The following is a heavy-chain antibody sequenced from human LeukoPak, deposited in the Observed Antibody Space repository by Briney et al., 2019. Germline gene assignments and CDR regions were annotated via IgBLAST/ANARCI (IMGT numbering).Heavy chain of an antibody. D-gene: IGHD3-10*01. V-gene: IGHV1-18*01. CDR2: ISAYNGNT. Sequence: GASVKVSCKASGYTFTSYGISWVRQAPGQGLEWMGWISAYNGNTNYAQKLQGRVTMTTDTSTSTAYMELRSLRSDDTAVYYCARDPSARARAVRGVITPLFDYWGQGTLVTVSS. J-gene: IGHJ4*02. CDR1: GYTFTSYG. CDR3: ARDPSARARAVRGVITPLFDY.